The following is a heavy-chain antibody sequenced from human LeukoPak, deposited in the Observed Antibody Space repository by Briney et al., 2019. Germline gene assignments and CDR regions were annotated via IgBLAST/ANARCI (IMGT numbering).Heavy chain of an antibody. J-gene: IGHJ4*02. CDR3: AKDSDTAMGGVDY. CDR2: ISSSSDYI. V-gene: IGHV3-21*01. D-gene: IGHD5-18*01. CDR1: GFTFSTYS. Sequence: PGGSLRLSCAASGFTFSTYSMTWVRQAPGKGLEWVSSISSSSDYIYYADSVKGRFTISRDNSKNALYLQMNSLRAEDTAVYYCAKDSDTAMGGVDYWGQGTLVTVSS.